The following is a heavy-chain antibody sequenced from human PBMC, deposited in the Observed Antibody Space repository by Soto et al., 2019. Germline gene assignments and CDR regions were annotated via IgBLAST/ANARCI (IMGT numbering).Heavy chain of an antibody. Sequence: EVQLLESGGGLVQPGGSLRLSCAASGFTFSSDAMSWVRQAPGQGLEWVSAISGSGGSTYYADSVKGRFTISRDNSKNTLYLQRNSLRADDTAVYYCANVGTSGWPFGYFDLWGRGTLVTVSS. CDR2: ISGSGGST. V-gene: IGHV3-23*01. CDR1: GFTFSSDA. CDR3: ANVGTSGWPFGYFDL. J-gene: IGHJ2*01. D-gene: IGHD6-19*01.